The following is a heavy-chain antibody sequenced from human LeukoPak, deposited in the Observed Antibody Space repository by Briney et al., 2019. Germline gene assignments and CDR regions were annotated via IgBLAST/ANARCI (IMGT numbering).Heavy chain of an antibody. J-gene: IGHJ3*02. D-gene: IGHD3-9*01. V-gene: IGHV3-9*01. CDR2: ISWDSGSQ. CDR3: VKDMGFDLLKDAFHI. Sequence: GGSLRLSCVGSGFSLEDFAMHWVRRVPGKGLEWVSSISWDSGSQAYTDSVKGRFTISRDNDKNSLYLQMDSLRPEDTAFYYCVKDMGFDLLKDAFHIWGQGTLVTVSS. CDR1: GFSLEDFA.